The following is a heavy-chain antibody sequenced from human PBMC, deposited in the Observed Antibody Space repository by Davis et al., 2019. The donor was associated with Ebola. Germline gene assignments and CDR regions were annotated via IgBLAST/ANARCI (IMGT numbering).Heavy chain of an antibody. D-gene: IGHD3-10*02. CDR3: ARASPPEYNVWSRNPHYHYFPMDV. Sequence: ASVKVSCKASGYTFTGYYMHWLRQAPGQGLEWMGWINPNDGGTSYAQKFQGRVTMTRDTSISTAYMELSSLRSDDTARYYCARASPPEYNVWSRNPHYHYFPMDVWGQGTTVTVSS. CDR1: GYTFTGYY. J-gene: IGHJ6*02. V-gene: IGHV1-2*02. CDR2: INPNDGGT.